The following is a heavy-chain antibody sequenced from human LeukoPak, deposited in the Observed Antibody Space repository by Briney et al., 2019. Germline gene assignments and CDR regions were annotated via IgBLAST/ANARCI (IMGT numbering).Heavy chain of an antibody. CDR1: GYTFTSYD. V-gene: IGHV1-8*03. D-gene: IGHD6-19*01. CDR2: MNPNSGNT. J-gene: IGHJ4*02. CDR3: ARAWYSSGWYDTGPYGY. Sequence: ASVKVSCKASGYTFTSYDINWVRQATGQGLEWMGWMNPNSGNTGYAQKFQGRVTITRNTSISTAYMELSSLRSEDTAVYYCARAWYSSGWYDTGPYGYWGQGTLVTVSS.